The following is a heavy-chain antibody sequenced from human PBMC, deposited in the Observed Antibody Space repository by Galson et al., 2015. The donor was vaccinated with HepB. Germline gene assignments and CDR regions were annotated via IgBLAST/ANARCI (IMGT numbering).Heavy chain of an antibody. CDR2: INAGNGNT. J-gene: IGHJ5*02. Sequence: SVKVSCKASGYIFSAYALQWLRQAPGQRPEWMGWINAGNGNTQYPQKFQGRVTITTDTAASTAYMELKSLRSEDTAIYYCARVIGAGWFDPWGQGTLFTVSS. D-gene: IGHD3-10*01. V-gene: IGHV1-3*01. CDR1: GYIFSAYA. CDR3: ARVIGAGWFDP.